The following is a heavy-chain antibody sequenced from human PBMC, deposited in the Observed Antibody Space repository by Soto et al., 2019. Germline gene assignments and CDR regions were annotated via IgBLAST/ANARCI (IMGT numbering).Heavy chain of an antibody. D-gene: IGHD3-10*01. Sequence: ASVKVSCKASGGTFSSYAISWVRQAPGQRLEWMGGIIPIFGTANYAQKFQGRVTITADESTSTAYMELSSLRSEDTAVYYCAREGYKRDYYYYGMDVWGQGTTVTVSS. CDR1: GGTFSSYA. CDR2: IIPIFGTA. J-gene: IGHJ6*02. V-gene: IGHV1-69*13. CDR3: AREGYKRDYYYYGMDV.